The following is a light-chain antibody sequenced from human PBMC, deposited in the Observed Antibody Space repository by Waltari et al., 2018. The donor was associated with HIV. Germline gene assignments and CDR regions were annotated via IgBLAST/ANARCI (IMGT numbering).Light chain of an antibody. CDR2: STS. CDR3: QQYGTVPIT. CDR1: KTISSSY. J-gene: IGKJ4*01. V-gene: IGKV3-20*01. Sequence: EIVLTQSPGTLSLSPGERAILSCRASKTISSSYIAWYQQRPGQAPRPLMYSTSRRATGIPDRFSGSGSGTDFTLTINRLEPEDFAVFYCQQYGTVPITFGGGTKVEIK.